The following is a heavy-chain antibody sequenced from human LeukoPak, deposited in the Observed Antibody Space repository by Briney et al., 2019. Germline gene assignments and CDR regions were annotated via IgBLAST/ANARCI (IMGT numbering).Heavy chain of an antibody. D-gene: IGHD3-10*01. J-gene: IGHJ4*02. Sequence: GGSLRLSCAASGFTFSSYGMHWVRQAPGKGLEWVAVISYDGSNKYYADSVKGRLTISRDNSKNTLYLQMNSLRAEDTAVYYCAKGGITMVRGVHDYWGQGTLVTVSS. V-gene: IGHV3-30*18. CDR2: ISYDGSNK. CDR1: GFTFSSYG. CDR3: AKGGITMVRGVHDY.